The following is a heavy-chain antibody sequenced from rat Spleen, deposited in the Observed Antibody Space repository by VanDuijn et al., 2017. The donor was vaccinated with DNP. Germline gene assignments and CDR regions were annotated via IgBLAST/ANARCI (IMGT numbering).Heavy chain of an antibody. CDR2: ISYDGSST. CDR3: ARQGLFAY. V-gene: IGHV5-7*01. CDR1: GFTFSDYN. J-gene: IGHJ3*01. Sequence: EVQLVESGGGLVQPGRSLKLSCAASGFTFSDYNMAWVRQAPKKGLEWVATISYDGSSTYYRDSVKGRFTISRDNAKSTLYLQMDSLRSEDTATYYCARQGLFAYWGQGTLVTVSS.